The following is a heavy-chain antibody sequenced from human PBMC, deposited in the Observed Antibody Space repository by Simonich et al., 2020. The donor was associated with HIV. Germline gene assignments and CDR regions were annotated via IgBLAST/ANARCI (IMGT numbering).Heavy chain of an antibody. Sequence: QVQLQQWGAGLLKPSETLSLTCAAYGGSFSGYYWSWLRQPPGKGLEWIGEINHSGSTNYNPSLKCRVTISVDTSKNQFSLKLSSVTAADTAVYHCASAAADVKYYYWYGMDVWGQGTTVTVSS. J-gene: IGHJ6*02. CDR2: INHSGST. CDR3: ASAAADVKYYYWYGMDV. CDR1: GGSFSGYY. D-gene: IGHD6-13*01. V-gene: IGHV4-34*01.